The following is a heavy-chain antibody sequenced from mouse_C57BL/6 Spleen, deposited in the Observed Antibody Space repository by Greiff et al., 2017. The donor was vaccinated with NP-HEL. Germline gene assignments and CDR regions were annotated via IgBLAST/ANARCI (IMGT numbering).Heavy chain of an antibody. J-gene: IGHJ2*01. CDR2: IDPSDSYT. CDR1: GYTFTSYW. V-gene: IGHV1-50*01. Sequence: VQLQQPGAELVMPGASVKLSCKASGYTFTSYWMQWVKQRPGQGLEWIGEIDPSDSYTNYNQKFKGKATLTVDTSSSTAYMQLSSLTSEDSAVYYCARGAGPYYFDYWGQGTTLTVSS. CDR3: ARGAGPYYFDY.